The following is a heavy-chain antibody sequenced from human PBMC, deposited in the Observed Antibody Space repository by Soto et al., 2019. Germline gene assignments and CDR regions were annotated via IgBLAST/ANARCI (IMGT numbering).Heavy chain of an antibody. CDR1: GGSISSGGYF. V-gene: IGHV4-30-2*01. J-gene: IGHJ4*02. CDR2: IYHSGST. D-gene: IGHD6-19*01. Sequence: PSETLSLTCAVSGGSISSGGYFWSWIRQPPGKGLEWIGYIYHSGSTYYNPSLKSRVTISVDRSKNQFSLKLSSVTAADTAVYYCARVGGSGWYYFDYWGQGTLVTVSS. CDR3: ARVGGSGWYYFDY.